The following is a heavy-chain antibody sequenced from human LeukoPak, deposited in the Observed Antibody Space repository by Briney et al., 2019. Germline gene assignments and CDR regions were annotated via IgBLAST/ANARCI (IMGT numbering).Heavy chain of an antibody. CDR3: ARRSVATGGDLGY. Sequence: GESLKISCKGSGYGFTSYWIGWVRQMPGKGLEWMGIIYPGDSDTRYSPSFQGQVTISADKSISTAYLQWSSLKASDTAMYYCARRSVATGGDLGYWGQGTLVTVSS. V-gene: IGHV5-51*01. CDR1: GYGFTSYW. CDR2: IYPGDSDT. D-gene: IGHD5-12*01. J-gene: IGHJ4*02.